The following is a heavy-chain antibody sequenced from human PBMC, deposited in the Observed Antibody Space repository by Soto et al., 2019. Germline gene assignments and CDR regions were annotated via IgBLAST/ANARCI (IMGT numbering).Heavy chain of an antibody. D-gene: IGHD5-12*01. Sequence: QMQESGPGMVEPSGTLSLTCDVSGVSNSSGSWWSWVRQPPGNGLEWIGEIFHSGSTKYNPSLKSRVTISVDNSKNHFSLRVTSVTAADTAVYYCARDGPDGYNLGYWGQGTLVTVSS. CDR3: ARDGPDGYNLGY. J-gene: IGHJ4*02. CDR1: GVSNSSGSW. V-gene: IGHV4-4*02. CDR2: IFHSGST.